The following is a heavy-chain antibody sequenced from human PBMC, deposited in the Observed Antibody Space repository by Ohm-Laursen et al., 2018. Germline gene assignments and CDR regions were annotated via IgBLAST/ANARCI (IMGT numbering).Heavy chain of an antibody. CDR1: GGSFSDYY. CDR3: ARGSSSGPDY. D-gene: IGHD3-3*01. CDR2: INHSGST. J-gene: IGHJ4*02. Sequence: TLSLTCAVYGGSFSDYYWSWIRQPPGKGLEWIGEINHSGSTNYNPSLKSRVTISVDTSKNQFSLKLSSVTAADTAVYYCARGSSSGPDYWGQGTLVTVSS. V-gene: IGHV4-34*01.